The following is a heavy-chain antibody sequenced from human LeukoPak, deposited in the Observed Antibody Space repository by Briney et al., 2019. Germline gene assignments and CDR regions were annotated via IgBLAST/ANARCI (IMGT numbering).Heavy chain of an antibody. CDR3: AISLGGYCSSTSCPSYYYMDV. D-gene: IGHD2-2*01. J-gene: IGHJ6*03. Sequence: SPSETLSLTCAVYGGSFSGYYWSWIRQPPGKGLEWLGEINHSGSTNYNPSLKSRVTISVDTSKNQFSLKLSSVTAADTAVYYCAISLGGYCSSTSCPSYYYMDVWGKGTTVTVSS. CDR1: GGSFSGYY. CDR2: INHSGST. V-gene: IGHV4-34*01.